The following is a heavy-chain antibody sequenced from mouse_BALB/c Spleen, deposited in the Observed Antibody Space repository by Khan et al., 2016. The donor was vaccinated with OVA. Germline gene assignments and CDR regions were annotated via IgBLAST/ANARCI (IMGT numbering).Heavy chain of an antibody. CDR3: ARINYYDRSY. D-gene: IGHD2-4*01. V-gene: IGHV14-3*02. CDR2: IDPANGYT. CDR1: GFNIKDTY. Sequence: VQLKQSGVEFVKPGASVKLSCTASGFNIKDTYMHWVKQRPEQGLEWIGRIDPANGYTKYDSNFQGKATITADTSSNTAYLHLNNLTSEDTALSYCARINYYDRSYWGQGTLVTVSA. J-gene: IGHJ3*01.